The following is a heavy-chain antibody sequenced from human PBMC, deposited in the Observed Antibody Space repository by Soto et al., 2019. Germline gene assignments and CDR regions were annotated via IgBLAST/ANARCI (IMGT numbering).Heavy chain of an antibody. CDR3: ARAVANTRNGLDI. CDR2: ISGDGSVA. CDR1: GFTFSNHW. D-gene: IGHD5-12*01. V-gene: IGHV3-74*01. Sequence: GGSLRLSCAASGFTFSNHWIHWVRQAPGKGLVWVSRISGDGSVATYADSVKGRFTISRDNAKNTLYLQMNSLRAEDTAVFYCARAVANTRNGLDIWGQGTTVTVSS. J-gene: IGHJ3*02.